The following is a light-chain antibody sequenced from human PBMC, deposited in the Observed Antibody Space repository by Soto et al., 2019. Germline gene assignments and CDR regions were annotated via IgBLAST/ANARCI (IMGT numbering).Light chain of an antibody. Sequence: DIQMTQSPSSLSASVGDRVTITCRASQSISTYLNWYQQKPGKAPKLLIYTASSLQSGVPSRFSGSGFGTDFTLTISSLQPDDFATYYCQQSYSTPFTFGPGTKVDIK. CDR1: QSISTY. V-gene: IGKV1-39*01. J-gene: IGKJ3*01. CDR3: QQSYSTPFT. CDR2: TAS.